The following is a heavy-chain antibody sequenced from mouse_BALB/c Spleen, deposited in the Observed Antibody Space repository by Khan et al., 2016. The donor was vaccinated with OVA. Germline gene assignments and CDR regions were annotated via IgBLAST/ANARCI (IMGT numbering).Heavy chain of an antibody. CDR2: IWAGGST. CDR3: ARDTTATPY. J-gene: IGHJ3*01. Sequence: QVQLKESGPGLVVPSQSLSITCTVSGFSLTSYGVHWVRQPPGKGLEWLGIIWAGGSTNYNSALMSRLSISKDNSKSQVFLKMNSLLTDDTAMYYCARDTTATPYWGQGTLVTVSA. CDR1: GFSLTSYG. D-gene: IGHD1-2*01. V-gene: IGHV2-9*02.